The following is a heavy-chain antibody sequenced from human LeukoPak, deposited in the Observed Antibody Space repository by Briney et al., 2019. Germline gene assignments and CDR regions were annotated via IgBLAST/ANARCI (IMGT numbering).Heavy chain of an antibody. CDR2: ISAGGATT. V-gene: IGHV3-23*01. CDR1: GFTFTSYA. D-gene: IGHD2-2*03. CDR3: AKADWMRGAFDI. Sequence: GGSLRLSCAASGFTFTSYAMSWVCQAPRKGLEWVSTISAGGATTYYTDSVKGRFTISSDNSRNTLYLQMNSLRAEDTAIYYCAKADWMRGAFDIWGQGTMVTVSS. J-gene: IGHJ3*02.